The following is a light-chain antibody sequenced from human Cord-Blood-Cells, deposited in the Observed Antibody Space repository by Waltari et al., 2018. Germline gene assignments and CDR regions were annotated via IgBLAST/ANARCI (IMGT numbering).Light chain of an antibody. CDR3: QQYGSSPLT. V-gene: IGKV3-20*01. Sequence: IVLTQSHGTLSLSPGERATLSCRASQSVSSSYLAWYQQKPGQAPRLLIYGASSRATGIPDRFSGSGSGTDFTLTISRLEPEDFAVYYCQQYGSSPLTFGGGTKVEIK. CDR2: GAS. CDR1: QSVSSSY. J-gene: IGKJ4*01.